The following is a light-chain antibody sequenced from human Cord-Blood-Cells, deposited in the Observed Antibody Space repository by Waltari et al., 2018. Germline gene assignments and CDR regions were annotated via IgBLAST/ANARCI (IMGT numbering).Light chain of an antibody. CDR2: AAY. J-gene: IGKJ4*01. V-gene: IGKV1-9*01. Sequence: IQCTQSPSFLSASVGDRVTITCRASQGISSYLAWYQQKPGKAPKLLLYAAYTMQSGVPSRFSGSGSGTEFTLTFSSLHPEDFATYYCQQLNSYPRTFGGGTKVEIK. CDR3: QQLNSYPRT. CDR1: QGISSY.